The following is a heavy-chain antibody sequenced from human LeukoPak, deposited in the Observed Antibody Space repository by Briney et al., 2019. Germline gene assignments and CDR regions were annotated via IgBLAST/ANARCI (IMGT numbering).Heavy chain of an antibody. CDR3: ARHRGYCGRTSCYPYYFGS. D-gene: IGHD2-2*01. CDR2: IYSGGHT. CDR1: GFTVSSNC. V-gene: IGHV3-66*04. Sequence: GGSLRLSCAASGFTVSSNCMSWVRQAPGKGLEWVSIIYSGGHTYYADSVRARFTISRDNSKNTLFLQMNSLRAEDTAVYYCARHRGYCGRTSCYPYYFGSWGQGTLVTVSS. J-gene: IGHJ4*02.